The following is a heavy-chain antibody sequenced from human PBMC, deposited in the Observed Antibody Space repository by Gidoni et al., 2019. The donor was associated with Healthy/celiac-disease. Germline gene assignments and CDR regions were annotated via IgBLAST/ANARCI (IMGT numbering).Heavy chain of an antibody. CDR3: ARKGPYCSGGSCYSDY. J-gene: IGHJ4*02. CDR1: GFTFSSSS. D-gene: IGHD2-15*01. V-gene: IGHV3-21*01. CDR2: ISSSSSYI. Sequence: EVQLVESGGGLVKPGGSLRLSCAASGFTFSSSSRNWVRQAPGKGLEWVSSISSSSSYIYYADSVKGRFTISRDNANNSLYLQMNSLRAEDTAVYYCARKGPYCSGGSCYSDYWGQGTLVTVSS.